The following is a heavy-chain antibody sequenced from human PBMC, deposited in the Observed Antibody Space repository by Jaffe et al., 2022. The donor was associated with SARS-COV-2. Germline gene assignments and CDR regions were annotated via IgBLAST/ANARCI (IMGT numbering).Heavy chain of an antibody. CDR3: AKETPSWGSKFDC. D-gene: IGHD3-16*01. J-gene: IGHJ4*02. CDR1: GFTFRNLG. CDR2: ISGSGDST. Sequence: EVQLLESGGGLVQPGGSLKLSCAVSGFTFRNLGMSWVRQAPGKGLEWVSAISGSGDSTNYADSVKGRFTISRDNSKNTLYLQMNSLRAEDTAVYYCAKETPSWGSKFDCWGQGTLVTVSS. V-gene: IGHV3-23*01.